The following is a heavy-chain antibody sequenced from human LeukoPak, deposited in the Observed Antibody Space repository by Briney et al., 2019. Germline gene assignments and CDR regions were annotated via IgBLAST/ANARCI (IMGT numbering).Heavy chain of an antibody. V-gene: IGHV1-69*05. CDR3: AREEIIAATGTLNWFDP. Sequence: ASVKVSCKASGGTFSSYAISWVRQAPGQGLEWMGGIIPIFGTANYAQKFQGRVTITTDESTSTAYMELSSLRSEDTAVYYCAREEIIAATGTLNWFDPWGQGTLVTVSS. CDR1: GGTFSSYA. J-gene: IGHJ5*02. CDR2: IIPIFGTA. D-gene: IGHD6-13*01.